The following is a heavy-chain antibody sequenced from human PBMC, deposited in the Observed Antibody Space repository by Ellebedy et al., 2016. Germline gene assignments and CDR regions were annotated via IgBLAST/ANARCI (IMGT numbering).Heavy chain of an antibody. V-gene: IGHV4-30-4*01. Sequence: SETLSLTXTVPGGSISSGDYYWSWIRQPPGKGLEWIGYIYYSGSTYYNPSLKSRVTISVDTSKNQFSLKLSSVTAADTAVYYCAREQTYYYGSGSSYPYWGQGTLVTVSS. CDR1: GGSISSGDYY. D-gene: IGHD3-10*01. J-gene: IGHJ4*02. CDR2: IYYSGST. CDR3: AREQTYYYGSGSSYPY.